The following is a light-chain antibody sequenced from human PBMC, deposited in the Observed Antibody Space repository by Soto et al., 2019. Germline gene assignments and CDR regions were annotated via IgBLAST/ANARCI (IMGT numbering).Light chain of an antibody. J-gene: IGKJ4*01. CDR1: QSVLYSSNNKNY. V-gene: IGKV4-1*01. CDR2: DAS. Sequence: DIVMTQSPDSLAVSLGERAAINCKSSQSVLYSSNNKNYLAWYQQKPGQAPRLLIYDASNRATGIPARFSGSGSGTEFTLTISSLQSEDFAVYYCQQYNSWPLTFGGGTTVDIK. CDR3: QQYNSWPLT.